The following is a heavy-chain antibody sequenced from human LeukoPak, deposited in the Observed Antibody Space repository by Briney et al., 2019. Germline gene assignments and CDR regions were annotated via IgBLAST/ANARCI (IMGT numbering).Heavy chain of an antibody. Sequence: GGSLRLSCAASGFTFSSYAMHWVRQAPGKGLERVAVISYDGSNKYYADSVKGRFTISRDNSKNTLYLQMNSLRAEDTAVYYCARCCDPYYYYGMDVWGQGTTVTVSS. V-gene: IGHV3-30*04. D-gene: IGHD2-15*01. J-gene: IGHJ6*02. CDR1: GFTFSSYA. CDR2: ISYDGSNK. CDR3: ARCCDPYYYYGMDV.